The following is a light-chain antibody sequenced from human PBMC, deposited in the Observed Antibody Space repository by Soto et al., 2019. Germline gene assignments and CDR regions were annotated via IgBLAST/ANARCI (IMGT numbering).Light chain of an antibody. CDR3: QQSYSTPQIT. CDR2: AAS. J-gene: IGKJ3*01. CDR1: QDIGTF. Sequence: DFPMTQSPSSLSASVGDRVTITCRASQDIGTFLNWYQQKPGKPPNLLIYAASNLLSGVSSRFSGSGSGTDFTLTISSLQPEDFATYYCQQSYSTPQITFGPGTKVDVK. V-gene: IGKV1-39*01.